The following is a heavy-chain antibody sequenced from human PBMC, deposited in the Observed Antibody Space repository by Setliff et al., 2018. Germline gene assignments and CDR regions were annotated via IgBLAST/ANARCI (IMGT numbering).Heavy chain of an antibody. CDR1: GYAFTGHY. D-gene: IGHD3-10*01. Sequence: VASVKVSCKASGYAFTGHYIHWVRQAPGQGLEWMGWINPRTGVTNYARNLQGRVTMTRDTSITTVYMDLSRLKSDDTAVYYCARGTDYHGSGSYWAKDVWGKGTTVTVSS. CDR2: INPRTGVT. CDR3: ARGTDYHGSGSYWAKDV. V-gene: IGHV1-2*02. J-gene: IGHJ6*04.